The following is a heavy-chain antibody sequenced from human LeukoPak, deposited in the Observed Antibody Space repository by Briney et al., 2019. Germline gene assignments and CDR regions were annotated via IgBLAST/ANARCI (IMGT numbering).Heavy chain of an antibody. Sequence: SETLSLTCSGSGGSISSYYWSWIRQPPGKGLEWIGYIYYSGSTNYNPSLTSRVTISVDTSKNQFSLKLSSVTAADTAVYYCARHIAVAVAFDIWGQGTMVTVSS. CDR2: IYYSGST. CDR3: ARHIAVAVAFDI. J-gene: IGHJ3*02. CDR1: GGSISSYY. D-gene: IGHD6-19*01. V-gene: IGHV4-59*08.